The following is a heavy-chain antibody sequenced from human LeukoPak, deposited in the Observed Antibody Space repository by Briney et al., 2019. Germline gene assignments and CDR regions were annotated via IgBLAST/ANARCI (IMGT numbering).Heavy chain of an antibody. CDR1: GYSITSYW. V-gene: IGHV5-51*01. D-gene: IGHD2-21*01. J-gene: IGHJ4*02. Sequence: GASLGFCCTDSGYSITSYWICLLRQMPGKGLEWMEIIYPGDPETRYRPSVQGQVTIPAHKSISTAYLQWSSLTDSDTPVYYCARQDCRALFYFDYGGQGARVTVSS. CDR2: IYPGDPET. CDR3: ARQDCRALFYFDY.